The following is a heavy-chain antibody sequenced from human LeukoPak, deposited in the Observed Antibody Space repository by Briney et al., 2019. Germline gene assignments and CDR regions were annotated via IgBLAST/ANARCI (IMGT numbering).Heavy chain of an antibody. D-gene: IGHD2-21*02. CDR2: ISYDGSNK. CDR1: GFTFSSYG. V-gene: IGHV3-30*18. CDR3: AKDFSLAVTASISGTGY. Sequence: PGGSLRLSCAASGFTFSSYGMHWVRQAPGKGLGWVAVISYDGSNKYYADSVKGRFTISRDNSKNTLYLQMNSLRAEDTAVYYCAKDFSLAVTASISGTGYWGQGTLVTVSS. J-gene: IGHJ4*02.